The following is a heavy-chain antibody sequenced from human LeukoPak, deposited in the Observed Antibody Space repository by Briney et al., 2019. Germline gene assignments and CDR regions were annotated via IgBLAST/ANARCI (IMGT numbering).Heavy chain of an antibody. Sequence: PGGSLRLSCAASGFSFSSYSMNWVRQAPGKGLEWVSYISSSSSTIYYADSVKGRFTISRDNSKNTLYLQMNSLRAEDTAVYYCAKQYSSSWYGNYFDYWGQGTLVTVSS. J-gene: IGHJ4*02. CDR3: AKQYSSSWYGNYFDY. CDR2: ISSSSSTI. CDR1: GFSFSSYS. D-gene: IGHD6-13*01. V-gene: IGHV3-48*01.